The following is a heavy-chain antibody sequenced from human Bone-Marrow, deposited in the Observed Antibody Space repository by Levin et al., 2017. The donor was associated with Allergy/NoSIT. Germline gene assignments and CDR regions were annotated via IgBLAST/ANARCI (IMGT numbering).Heavy chain of an antibody. Sequence: GESLKISCAASGFTFSDYYMSWIRQAPGKGLEWVSYISSSGSTIYYADSVKGRFTISRDNAKNSLYLQMNSLRAEDTAVYYCAGRYDFWSGSHYWGQGTLVTVSS. CDR2: ISSSGSTI. CDR1: GFTFSDYY. J-gene: IGHJ4*02. V-gene: IGHV3-11*01. D-gene: IGHD3-3*01. CDR3: AGRYDFWSGSHY.